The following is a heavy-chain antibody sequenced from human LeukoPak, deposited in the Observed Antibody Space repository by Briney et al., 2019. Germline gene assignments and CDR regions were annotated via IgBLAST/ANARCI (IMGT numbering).Heavy chain of an antibody. CDR3: MSGSGLTAFDI. D-gene: IGHD3-10*01. Sequence: ASVKVCCKASGYSFINNDINWVRQATGQGLEWMGWINPNSGGTNYAQKFQGRVTMTRDTSISTAYMELSRLRSDDTAVYYCMSGSGLTAFDIWGQGTMVTVSS. CDR2: INPNSGGT. J-gene: IGHJ3*02. CDR1: GYSFINND. V-gene: IGHV1-2*02.